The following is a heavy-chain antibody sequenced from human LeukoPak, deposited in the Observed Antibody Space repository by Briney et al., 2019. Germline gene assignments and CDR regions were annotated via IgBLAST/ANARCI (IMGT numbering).Heavy chain of an antibody. CDR2: IKQDGSEK. Sequence: GGSLRLSCAASGFTFSSYWLSWVRQAPGKGLEWVANIKQDGSEKYYVDSVKGRFTISRDNAKNSLYLQMNSLRAEDTAVDYCARSRGSYHTNFDYWGQGTLVTVSS. D-gene: IGHD1-26*01. CDR3: ARSRGSYHTNFDY. V-gene: IGHV3-7*01. CDR1: GFTFSSYW. J-gene: IGHJ4*02.